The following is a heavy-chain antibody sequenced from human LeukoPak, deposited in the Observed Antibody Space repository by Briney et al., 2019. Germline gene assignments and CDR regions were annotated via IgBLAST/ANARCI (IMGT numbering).Heavy chain of an antibody. CDR2: INSDGRDR. V-gene: IGHV3-74*01. J-gene: IGHJ4*02. CDR1: GFTFSNYY. Sequence: GRSLRLSCAASGFTFSNYYVHWVRQPPGKGLVWVSRINSDGRDRGYVDSVKGRFTISRDNAKNTVYLQMNSLRAEDTAVYYCATFGFNWNLGYWGQGTLVTVSS. CDR3: ATFGFNWNLGY. D-gene: IGHD1-20*01.